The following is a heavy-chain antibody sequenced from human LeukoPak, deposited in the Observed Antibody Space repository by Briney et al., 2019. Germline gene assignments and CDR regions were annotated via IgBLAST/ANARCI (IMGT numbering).Heavy chain of an antibody. CDR2: IYYSGST. V-gene: IGHV4-39*07. D-gene: IGHD5-12*01. J-gene: IGHJ3*02. Sequence: SETLSLTCTVSGGSISSSSYYWGWLRQPPGKGLEWIGSIYYSGSTYYNPSLKSRVTISVDTSKNQFSLKLSSVTAADTAVYYCARDRRPSYTGYHDAFDIWGQGTMVTVSS. CDR1: GGSISSSSYY. CDR3: ARDRRPSYTGYHDAFDI.